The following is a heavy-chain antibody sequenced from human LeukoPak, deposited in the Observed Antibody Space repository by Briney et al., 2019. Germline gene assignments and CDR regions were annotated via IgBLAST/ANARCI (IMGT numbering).Heavy chain of an antibody. J-gene: IGHJ6*03. Sequence: GGSLRLSCLASDFIFTKYWMTWVRQAPGKGLEWVANIREDGNKENYIDSVRGRFSISRDNAKNSLYLQMNSLRAEDTAVYYCARDRYEYYYDSSGYRYYYYMDVWGKGTTVTVSS. D-gene: IGHD3-22*01. V-gene: IGHV3-7*01. CDR3: ARDRYEYYYDSSGYRYYYYMDV. CDR2: IREDGNKE. CDR1: DFIFTKYW.